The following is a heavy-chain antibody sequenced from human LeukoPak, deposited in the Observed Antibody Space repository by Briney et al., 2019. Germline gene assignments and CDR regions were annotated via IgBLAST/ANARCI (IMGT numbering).Heavy chain of an antibody. D-gene: IGHD3-22*01. CDR1: GFTLTRHG. V-gene: IGHV3-33*01. Sequence: GGSLRLSCAASGFTLTRHGMHWVRQAPGKGLEWVAVFWAHGRSQYYADSVKGRFSISRDTSRSTVYLQMNSLRVEDTAVYYCARDDDTSSHYSLFEYWGQGTRVTVSP. J-gene: IGHJ4*02. CDR3: ARDDDTSSHYSLFEY. CDR2: FWAHGRSQ.